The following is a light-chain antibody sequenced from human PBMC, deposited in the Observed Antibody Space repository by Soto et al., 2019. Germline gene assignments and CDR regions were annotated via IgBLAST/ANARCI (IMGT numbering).Light chain of an antibody. V-gene: IGKV3-20*01. J-gene: IGKJ2*01. Sequence: EVVLTQAPGTLSLSPGERATLSCRASQSFINNYLAWYQQRPGQAPRLLIYGSSDRATGIPGRFSASGSGTDFTLPISRLEPEDFSVYYRLQYGSSPPYTFGPGTKVEI. CDR1: QSFINNY. CDR2: GSS. CDR3: LQYGSSPPYT.